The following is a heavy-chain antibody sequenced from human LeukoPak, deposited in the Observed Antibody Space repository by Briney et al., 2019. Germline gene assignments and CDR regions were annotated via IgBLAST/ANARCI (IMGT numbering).Heavy chain of an antibody. CDR1: GGSISSSSYY. J-gene: IGHJ4*02. CDR2: IYYSGST. D-gene: IGHD5-24*01. V-gene: IGHV4-39*01. CDR3: ARTDGYSLLADY. Sequence: SETLSLTCIVSGGSISSSSYYWGWIRQPPGKGLEWIGSIYYSGSTYYNPSLKSRVTISVDTSKNQFSLKLSSVTAADTAVYYCARTDGYSLLADYWGQGTLVTVSS.